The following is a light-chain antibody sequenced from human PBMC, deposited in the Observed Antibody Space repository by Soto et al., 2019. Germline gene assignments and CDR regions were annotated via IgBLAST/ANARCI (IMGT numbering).Light chain of an antibody. CDR1: QSVSSSY. J-gene: IGKJ4*01. CDR2: GAS. V-gene: IGKV3-20*01. CDR3: QQYGSSPLT. Sequence: EIVLKHSPGTLSLSPCERATLSFSASQSVSSSYLAWYQQKPGQAPRLLIYGASSRATGIPDRFSGSGSGTDFTLTISRLEPEDFAVYYCQQYGSSPLTFGGGTKVDIK.